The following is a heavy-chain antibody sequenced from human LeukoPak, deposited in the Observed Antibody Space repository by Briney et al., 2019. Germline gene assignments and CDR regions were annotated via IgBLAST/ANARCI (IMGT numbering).Heavy chain of an antibody. V-gene: IGHV3-23*01. Sequence: PGGSLRLSCVVSGFTFSSYAMSWVRQAPGKGLEWVSTLSGSGGSTYYANSVKGRFTISRDNSKNTLYLQMDSLRAEDTAVYYCAKKGYCSDTSCNNGFDYWGQGTLVTVSS. D-gene: IGHD2-2*01. CDR2: LSGSGGST. CDR3: AKKGYCSDTSCNNGFDY. CDR1: GFTFSSYA. J-gene: IGHJ4*02.